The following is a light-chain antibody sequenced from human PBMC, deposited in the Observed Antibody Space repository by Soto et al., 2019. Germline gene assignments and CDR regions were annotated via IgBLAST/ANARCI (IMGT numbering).Light chain of an antibody. CDR1: QGISSY. J-gene: IGKJ5*01. CDR2: AAS. V-gene: IGKV1-9*01. CDR3: QQLNSDPIT. Sequence: DIQLTQSPSFLSAAVGDRVTITCRASQGISSYLAWYQQKPGKAPKLLIYAASTLQRGVPSRFSGSGSGTEFTLTISSLQPEDFATYYCQQLNSDPITFGQGTRLEI.